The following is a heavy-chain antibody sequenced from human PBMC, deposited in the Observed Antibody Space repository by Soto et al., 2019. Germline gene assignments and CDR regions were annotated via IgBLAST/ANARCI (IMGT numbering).Heavy chain of an antibody. CDR2: ISTYSGDP. V-gene: IGHV1-18*04. D-gene: IGHD3-16*02. CDR3: ARVWGIYQATSGGAGFDR. CDR1: GYSFTSNA. J-gene: IGHJ5*02. Sequence: QVQLVQSGAEVKKPGASVKVACKTSGYSFTSNAITWVRQAPGQGLEWMGWISTYSGDPNYAQKFQGRVTMTTDTSTNTAYMELRHLRSDATSGYYCARVWGIYQATSGGAGFDRWGQGTLVTVAS.